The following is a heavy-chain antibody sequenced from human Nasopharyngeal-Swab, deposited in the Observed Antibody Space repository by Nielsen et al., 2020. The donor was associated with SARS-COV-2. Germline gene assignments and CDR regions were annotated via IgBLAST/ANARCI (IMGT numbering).Heavy chain of an antibody. CDR3: ARSYPLWFGEGYYFDF. J-gene: IGHJ4*02. CDR1: GFIFSSYW. CDR2: IKQDGSEK. D-gene: IGHD3-10*01. V-gene: IGHV3-7*01. Sequence: GESLKISCAASGFIFSSYWMSWVRQAPGKGLEWVANIKQDGSEKYYVDSVKGRFTISRDNAKNTLYLQMNSLRAEDTAVYYCARSYPLWFGEGYYFDFWGQGTLVTVSS.